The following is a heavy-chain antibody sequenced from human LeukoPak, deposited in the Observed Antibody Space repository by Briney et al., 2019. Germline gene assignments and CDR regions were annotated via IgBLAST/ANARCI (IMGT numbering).Heavy chain of an antibody. Sequence: PSETLSLTCSVSGGSIRSTTYYWGWIRQPPGKGLEWIGSIYYSGNTYYSPSLMSRVTISVDTSKNQFSLKLSSETAADTAVYYCARVLRYRSRPFDYWGQGTLVTVSS. V-gene: IGHV4-39*07. J-gene: IGHJ4*02. CDR2: IYYSGNT. D-gene: IGHD1-26*01. CDR3: ARVLRYRSRPFDY. CDR1: GGSIRSTTYY.